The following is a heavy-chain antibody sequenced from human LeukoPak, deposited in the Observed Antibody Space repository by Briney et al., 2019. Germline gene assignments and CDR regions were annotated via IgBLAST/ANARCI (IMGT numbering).Heavy chain of an antibody. D-gene: IGHD5-12*01. CDR3: AKDPGYSGYVTFDY. J-gene: IGHJ4*02. Sequence: GGSLRLSCAASGFTFSSYAMSWVRQAPAKGLEWVSSISSSGDSTYYADSVKGRFTISRDNSKNTLYLQMNSLRAEDTAVYYCAKDPGYSGYVTFDYWGQGTLVTVSS. V-gene: IGHV3-23*01. CDR1: GFTFSSYA. CDR2: ISSSGDST.